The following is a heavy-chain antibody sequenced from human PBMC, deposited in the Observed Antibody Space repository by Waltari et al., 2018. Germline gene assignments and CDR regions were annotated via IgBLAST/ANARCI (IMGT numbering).Heavy chain of an antibody. CDR3: ARGPLYDFWSGYPYMDV. D-gene: IGHD3-3*01. Sequence: QVQLQESGPGLVKPSETLSLTCTVAGGSISSYYWSWIRQPAGKGLEWIGRIYTSGSTNYNPSLKSRVTMSVDTSKNQFSLKLSSVTAADTAVYYCARGPLYDFWSGYPYMDVWGKGTTVTISS. CDR1: GGSISSYY. CDR2: IYTSGST. J-gene: IGHJ6*03. V-gene: IGHV4-4*07.